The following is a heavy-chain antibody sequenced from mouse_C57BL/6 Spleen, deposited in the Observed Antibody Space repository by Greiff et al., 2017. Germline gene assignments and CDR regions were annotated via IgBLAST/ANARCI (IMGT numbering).Heavy chain of an antibody. CDR1: GYTFTDYY. V-gene: IGHV1-26*01. CDR3: ARVEYGSSYWYFDV. CDR2: INPNNGGT. D-gene: IGHD1-1*01. J-gene: IGHJ1*03. Sequence: EVKVVESGPELVKPGASVKISCKASGYTFTDYYMNWVKQSHGKSLEWIGDINPNNGGTSYNQQFKGKATLTVDKSSSTAYMELRSLTSEDSAVYYCARVEYGSSYWYFDVWGTGTTVTVSA.